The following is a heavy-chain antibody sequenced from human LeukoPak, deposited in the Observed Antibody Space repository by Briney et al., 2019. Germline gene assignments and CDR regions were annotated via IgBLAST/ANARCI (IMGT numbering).Heavy chain of an antibody. Sequence: GRSLRLSCAASGFTVSSNYMSWVRQAPGKGLEWVSVIYSGGSTYYADSVKGRFTISRDNSKNTLYLQMNSLRAEDTAVYYCARETGYSSSWYDYWGQGTLVTVSS. CDR1: GFTVSSNY. V-gene: IGHV3-66*01. D-gene: IGHD6-13*01. CDR2: IYSGGST. CDR3: ARETGYSSSWYDY. J-gene: IGHJ4*02.